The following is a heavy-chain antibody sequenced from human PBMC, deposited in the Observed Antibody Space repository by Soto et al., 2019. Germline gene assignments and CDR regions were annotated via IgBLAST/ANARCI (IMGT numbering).Heavy chain of an antibody. CDR2: IYWNDDK. V-gene: IGHV2-5*01. J-gene: IGHJ6*02. Sequence: KSGPTLVNPTQTLTLTCTFSGFSLSTSGVGVGWIRQPPGKALEWLALIYWNDDKRYSPSLKSRLTITKDTSKNQVVLTMTNMDPVDTATYYCAHSPTYYDFWSGYQDYYYYGMDVWGQGTTVTV. CDR3: AHSPTYYDFWSGYQDYYYYGMDV. CDR1: GFSLSTSGVG. D-gene: IGHD3-3*01.